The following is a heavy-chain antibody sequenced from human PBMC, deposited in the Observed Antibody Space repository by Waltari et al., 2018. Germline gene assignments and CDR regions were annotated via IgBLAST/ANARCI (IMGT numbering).Heavy chain of an antibody. CDR1: GFTFSNNW. CDR3: ARDRGYGYYFDY. V-gene: IGHV3-74*01. CDR2: IDTDGRST. Sequence: EVQLVESGGGLVQPGGSLRLSCAASGFTFSNNWMHWVRQAPGKGLVWVSRIDTDGRSTTYADSVKGRFTISRDNAKNTLYLQMNSLRAEDTAVYYCARDRGYGYYFDYWGQGTLVTVSS. D-gene: IGHD5-18*01. J-gene: IGHJ4*02.